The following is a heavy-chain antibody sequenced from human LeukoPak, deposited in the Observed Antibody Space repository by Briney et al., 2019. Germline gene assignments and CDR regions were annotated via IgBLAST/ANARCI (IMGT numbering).Heavy chain of an antibody. CDR3: ARDGPTAAPFDY. CDR2: INPSGGST. Sequence: ASVKVSCKASGYRFTSYDMHWVRQAPGQGLEWMGIINPSGGSTSYAERFQGRVAMTRDTSTTTVYMEVNSLTSEDTAVYFCARDGPTAAPFDYWGQGTLVTVSS. V-gene: IGHV1-46*01. J-gene: IGHJ4*02. D-gene: IGHD2-2*01. CDR1: GYRFTSYD.